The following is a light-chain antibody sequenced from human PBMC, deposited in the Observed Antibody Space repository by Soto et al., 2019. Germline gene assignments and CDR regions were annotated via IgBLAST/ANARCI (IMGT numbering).Light chain of an antibody. Sequence: QSLLPHSPAVSSAPGHKVTIACSGSSSNIGGNSVSWYQQLPGTAPKLLIYDDDKRPSGIPDRFSGSKSGTSATLGITGFQTGDEADYYCGSWDSSLIDYVFATGTKVTAL. V-gene: IGLV1-51*01. J-gene: IGLJ1*01. CDR1: SSNIGGNS. CDR3: GSWDSSLIDYV. CDR2: DDD.